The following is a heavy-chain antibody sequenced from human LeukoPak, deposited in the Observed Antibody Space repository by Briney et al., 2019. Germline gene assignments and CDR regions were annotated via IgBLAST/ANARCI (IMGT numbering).Heavy chain of an antibody. D-gene: IGHD3-10*01. V-gene: IGHV4-34*01. CDR2: INHRGDS. J-gene: IGHJ5*02. Sequence: GSLRLSCAASGFTFSSYSMNWVRQSPGKGLEWIGEINHRGDSEYNPSLKSRVTLSADLSKKQFFLNLTSVTAADTAVYYCARGKAPNYTGSLYRWFDPWGQGTQVTVSS. CDR3: ARGKAPNYTGSLYRWFDP. CDR1: GFTFSSYS.